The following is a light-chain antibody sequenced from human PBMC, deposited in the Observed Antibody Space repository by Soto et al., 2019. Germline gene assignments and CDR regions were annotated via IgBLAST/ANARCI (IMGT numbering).Light chain of an antibody. CDR1: QTLLSRSTNKDY. CDR3: QQYFSAPIT. CDR2: WAS. J-gene: IGKJ4*01. V-gene: IGKV4-1*01. Sequence: DIVMTQSPDSLAVSLGERAAINCKSSQTLLSRSTNKDYLAWFQQKPGQPPRQLIYWASTRESGVPDRFTGSGSGTDFTLTISSLQAEDVAVYYCQQYFSAPITFGGGTKVEIK.